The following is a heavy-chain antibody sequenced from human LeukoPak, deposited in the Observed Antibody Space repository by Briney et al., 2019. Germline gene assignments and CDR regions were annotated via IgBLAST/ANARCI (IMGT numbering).Heavy chain of an antibody. J-gene: IGHJ4*02. CDR3: VTGGSGYFTH. D-gene: IGHD3-3*01. CDR2: IKSDGSYR. Sequence: PGGSLRLSCVASGFTFSSYWMHWVRQAPGKGLVWVSRIKSDGSYRTYADSVEGQFTISRDNAKNTLYLQLNSLRAEDTAVYYCVTGGSGYFTHWGQGTLVTVSS. CDR1: GFTFSSYW. V-gene: IGHV3-74*01.